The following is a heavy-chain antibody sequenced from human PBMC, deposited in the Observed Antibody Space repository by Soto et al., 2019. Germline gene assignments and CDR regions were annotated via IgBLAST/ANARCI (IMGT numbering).Heavy chain of an antibody. CDR3: ARGSSLLLWFGESFDI. V-gene: IGHV4-39*01. Sequence: SETLSLTCTVSGGSISSSSYYWGWIRQPPGKGLEWIGSIYYSGSTYYNPSLKSRVTISVDTAKNQFSLKLSSVTAADTAVYYCARGSSLLLWFGESFDIWGQGTMVTVSS. D-gene: IGHD3-10*01. CDR2: IYYSGST. CDR1: GGSISSSSYY. J-gene: IGHJ3*02.